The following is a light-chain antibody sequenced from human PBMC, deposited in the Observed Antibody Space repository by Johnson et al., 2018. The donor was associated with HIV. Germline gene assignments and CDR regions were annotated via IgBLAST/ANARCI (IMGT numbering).Light chain of an antibody. Sequence: QSVLTQPPSVSAAPGQKVTISCSGISSNIGNNYVSWYQQLPGTAPKLLIYENNKRPSGIPDRFSGSKSGTSATLGITGLQTGDEADYYCGTWDTSLGAQYVFESGTKVTVL. J-gene: IGLJ1*01. CDR3: GTWDTSLGAQYV. V-gene: IGLV1-51*02. CDR1: SSNIGNNY. CDR2: ENN.